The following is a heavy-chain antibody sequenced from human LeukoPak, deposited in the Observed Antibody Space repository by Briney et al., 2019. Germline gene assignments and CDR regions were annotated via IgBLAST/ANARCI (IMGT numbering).Heavy chain of an antibody. D-gene: IGHD5-18*01. V-gene: IGHV3-33*06. CDR3: AKPASGYSPQTGY. CDR1: GFTFSSYG. CDR2: IWYDGSNK. Sequence: PGRSLRLSCAASGFTFSSYGMHWVRQAPGKGLEWVAVIWYDGSNKYYADSVKGRYTISRDNSKNTLYLQMNSLRAEDTAVYYCAKPASGYSPQTGYWGQGTLVTVSS. J-gene: IGHJ4*02.